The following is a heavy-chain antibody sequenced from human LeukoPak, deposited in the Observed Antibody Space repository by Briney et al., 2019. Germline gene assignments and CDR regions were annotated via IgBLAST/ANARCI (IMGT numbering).Heavy chain of an antibody. CDR3: AKWLRGSSGSHYYYGMDV. V-gene: IGHV3-23*01. CDR1: GFTFSSYA. J-gene: IGHJ6*02. Sequence: QPGGSLRLSCAASGFTFSSYAMSWVRQAPGKGLEWVSAISGSGGSTYYADSVKGRFTISRDNSKNTLYLQMNSLRAEDTAVYYCAKWLRGSSGSHYYYGMDVWGQGTTVTVSS. D-gene: IGHD1-26*01. CDR2: ISGSGGST.